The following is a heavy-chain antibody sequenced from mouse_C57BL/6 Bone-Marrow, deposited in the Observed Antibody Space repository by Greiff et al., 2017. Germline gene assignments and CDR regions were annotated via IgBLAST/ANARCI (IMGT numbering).Heavy chain of an antibody. J-gene: IGHJ2*01. CDR3: TPDDY. CDR1: GYNFKAAY. Sequence: EVQGEESGAELVRPGASVTLSCTASGYNFKAAYIHWVKQRPEQGLEWIGWIDPETGDTDYAATFQGKATITADTSSNPAYLQLSSLTSADTAGYYCTPDDYWGQGTTLTVSS. V-gene: IGHV14-4*01. CDR2: IDPETGDT.